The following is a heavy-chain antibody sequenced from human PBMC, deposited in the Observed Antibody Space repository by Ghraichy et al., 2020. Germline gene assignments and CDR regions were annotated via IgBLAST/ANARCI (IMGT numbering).Heavy chain of an antibody. CDR2: IYWDNNK. J-gene: IGHJ5*02. Sequence: SGPTLVKPTQTLTLTCTVSGFSLSTTGVSVHWIRQPPGKALEWLALIYWDNNKRYSPSLKSRLTITKDTSKNQVVLTLTNIDPVDTATYYCAHRGLFCSGGTCFDPWGQGTQVTVSS. CDR3: AHRGLFCSGGTCFDP. V-gene: IGHV2-5*02. D-gene: IGHD2-15*01. CDR1: GFSLSTTGVS.